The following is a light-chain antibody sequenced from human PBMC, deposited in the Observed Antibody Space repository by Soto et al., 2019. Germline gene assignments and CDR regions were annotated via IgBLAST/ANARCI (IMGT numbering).Light chain of an antibody. CDR3: QQYDT. Sequence: IVLTQSPGTLSLSPGERATLSCRASQSVSSSDLAWYQQKPGQAPRLLIYSASSRATGIPDRFSGSGSGTDFTLTISRLEPEDFAGYYCQQYDTFGQGTKLEIK. V-gene: IGKV3-20*01. CDR1: QSVSSSD. J-gene: IGKJ2*01. CDR2: SAS.